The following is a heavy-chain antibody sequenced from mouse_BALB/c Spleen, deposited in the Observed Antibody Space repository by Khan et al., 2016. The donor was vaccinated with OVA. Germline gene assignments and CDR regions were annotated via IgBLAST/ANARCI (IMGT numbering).Heavy chain of an antibody. CDR3: ARIYGGDFDY. Sequence: EVKLLESGPGLVKPSQSLSLTCTVTGYSITSDYAWNWIRQFPGNKLEWMGYISYSGNTKYNPSLKSRISITRDTSKNQLFLQLNSVTTEDTATYYCARIYGGDFDYWGQGTTLTVSS. D-gene: IGHD1-1*01. CDR2: ISYSGNT. V-gene: IGHV3-2*02. J-gene: IGHJ2*01. CDR1: GYSITSDYA.